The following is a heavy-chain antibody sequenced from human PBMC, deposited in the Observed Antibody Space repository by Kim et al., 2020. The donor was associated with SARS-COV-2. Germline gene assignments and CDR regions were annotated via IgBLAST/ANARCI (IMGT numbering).Heavy chain of an antibody. J-gene: IGHJ6*02. V-gene: IGHV5-51*01. CDR3: ARLWRGSKYSSSGGLDV. CDR2: IYPADSDI. D-gene: IGHD6-6*01. CDR1: GYNFTNYW. Sequence: GESLKISCEGSGYNFTNYWIGWVRRMPRKGLEWMGIIYPADSDIRYSPSFQGQVTISVDKSITTAYLQWRSLKASDTAMYYCARLWRGSKYSSSGGLDVWGQGTTVSVSS.